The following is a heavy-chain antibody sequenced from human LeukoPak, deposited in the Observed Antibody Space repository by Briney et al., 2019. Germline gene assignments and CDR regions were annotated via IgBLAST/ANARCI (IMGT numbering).Heavy chain of an antibody. J-gene: IGHJ4*02. D-gene: IGHD3/OR15-3a*01. Sequence: GGSLRLSCAASGFTFSSYSMNWVRQAPGKGLEWVSYISSSSTINYADSVKGRFTISRDNAKNSLYLQMNSLRDEDTAVYYCARAFGLTDYWGQGTLVTVS. V-gene: IGHV3-48*02. CDR3: ARAFGLTDY. CDR1: GFTFSSYS. CDR2: ISSSSTI.